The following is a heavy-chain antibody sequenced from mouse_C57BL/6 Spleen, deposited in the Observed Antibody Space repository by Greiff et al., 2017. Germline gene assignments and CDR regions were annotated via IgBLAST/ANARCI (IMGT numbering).Heavy chain of an antibody. D-gene: IGHD2-5*01. V-gene: IGHV5-4*01. CDR1: GFTFSSYA. CDR2: ISDGGSYT. J-gene: IGHJ2*01. Sequence: EVQLVESGGGLVKPGGSLKLSCAASGFTFSSYAMSWVRQTPEKRLEWVATISDGGSYTYYPDNVKGRFTISRDNAKNNLYLQMSHLKSEDTAMYYCARDKDYSNYFDDWGQGTTLTVSS. CDR3: ARDKDYSNYFDD.